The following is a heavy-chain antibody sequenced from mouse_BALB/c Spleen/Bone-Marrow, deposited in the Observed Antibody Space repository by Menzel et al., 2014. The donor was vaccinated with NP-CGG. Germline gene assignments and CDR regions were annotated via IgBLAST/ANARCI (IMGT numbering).Heavy chain of an antibody. CDR1: GFDFSGYW. V-gene: IGHV4-1*02. J-gene: IGHJ1*01. Sequence: EVKLMESGGGLVQPGGSLKLSCAASGFDFSGYWMTWVRQAPGKGLEWIGEINPDSSTINYTPSLKDKFIISRDNAKNALYLQMSKVRSEDTALYYCARPGYYGYQGVWGAGTTVTVSS. CDR2: INPDSSTI. CDR3: ARPGYYGYQGV. D-gene: IGHD1-2*01.